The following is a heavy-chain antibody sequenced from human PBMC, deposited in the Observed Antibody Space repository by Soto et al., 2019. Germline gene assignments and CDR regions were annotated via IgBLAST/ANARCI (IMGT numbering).Heavy chain of an antibody. CDR2: INPNSGVT. Sequence: ASVKVSCKASGYTFTDKYIHWVRQAPGQGLEWMGWINPNSGVTNYPQSFQGRVTMTREKSISTAYMELSGLRSDDTAVYYCARDFVSTIGDFDPWGQGTLVTVSS. D-gene: IGHD2-21*01. CDR1: GYTFTDKY. J-gene: IGHJ5*02. CDR3: ARDFVSTIGDFDP. V-gene: IGHV1-2*02.